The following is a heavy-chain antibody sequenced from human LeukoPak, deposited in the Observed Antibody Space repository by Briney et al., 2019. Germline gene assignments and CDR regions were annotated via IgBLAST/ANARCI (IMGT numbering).Heavy chain of an antibody. D-gene: IGHD2-2*02. V-gene: IGHV3-30*02. CDR2: ISEDGTKK. CDR1: GFIFSNSA. J-gene: IGHJ4*02. CDR3: AKDILPGVGSFDY. Sequence: GGSLRLSCAASGFIFSNSAIHWVRQSPGKGLEWVAFISEDGTKKFYVDSVKDRFTISRDNSENTLYLQMTSLRPEDTAVYYCAKDILPGVGSFDYWGQGTLVTVSS.